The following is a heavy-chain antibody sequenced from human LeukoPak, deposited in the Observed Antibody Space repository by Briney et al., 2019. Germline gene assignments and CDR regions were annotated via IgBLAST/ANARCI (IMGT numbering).Heavy chain of an antibody. J-gene: IGHJ3*02. CDR3: ARGNEWLSAFDI. Sequence: SVTLSLTCAVYGGSFSGYYWSWIRQPAGKGLEWIGRIYTSGSTNYNPSLKSRVTMSVDTSKNQFSLKLSSVTAADTAVYYCARGNEWLSAFDIWGQGTMVTVSS. D-gene: IGHD3-3*01. V-gene: IGHV4-59*10. CDR1: GGSFSGYY. CDR2: IYTSGST.